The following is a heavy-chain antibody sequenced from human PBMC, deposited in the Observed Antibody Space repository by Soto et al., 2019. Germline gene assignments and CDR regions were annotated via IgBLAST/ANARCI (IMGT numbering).Heavy chain of an antibody. CDR2: INPKSGGT. D-gene: IGHD1-7*01. V-gene: IGHV1-2*04. J-gene: IGHJ1*01. CDR1: GYTFTAYY. CDR3: AREETETTNEYFHH. Sequence: QVQLVQSGAEVKKPGASVKVSCKASGYTFTAYYMHWVRQAPGQGLEWMGWINPKSGGTNYAQKFQGWVTMTRDTSISTAYMELSRLRSDDTAMYYCAREETETTNEYFHHWGQGTLVTVSS.